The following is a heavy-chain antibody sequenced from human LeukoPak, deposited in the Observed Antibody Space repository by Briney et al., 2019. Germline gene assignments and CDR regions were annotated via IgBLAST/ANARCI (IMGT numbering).Heavy chain of an antibody. Sequence: GGSLRLSCEASGFTVSSCGMYWVRQAPGKGLEWVAVISHDGSNKYYADSVKGRFTVSRDNSKNTLYLQMDSLRAEDTAVYYCVKRYHVLSGYYPSLDYWGQGTLVTVSS. D-gene: IGHD3-3*01. J-gene: IGHJ4*02. CDR3: VKRYHVLSGYYPSLDY. CDR2: ISHDGSNK. CDR1: GFTVSSCG. V-gene: IGHV3-30*18.